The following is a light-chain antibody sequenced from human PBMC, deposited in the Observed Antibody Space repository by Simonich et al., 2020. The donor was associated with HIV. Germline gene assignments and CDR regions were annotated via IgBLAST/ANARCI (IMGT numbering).Light chain of an antibody. CDR1: QGSNSY. CDR3: QQYNSYRT. Sequence: SQSTQSPSFLSISIGDRVTITCRASQGSNSYLAWYQQKPGKAPKLLLYGASRLESGVPSRFSGSGSVTDYTLTISSLQPEDFATYYCQQYNSYRTFGQGTKVEIK. V-gene: IGKV1-NL1*01. CDR2: GAS. J-gene: IGKJ1*01.